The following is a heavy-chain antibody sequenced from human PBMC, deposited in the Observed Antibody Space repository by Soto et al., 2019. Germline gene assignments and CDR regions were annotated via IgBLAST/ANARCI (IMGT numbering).Heavy chain of an antibody. Sequence: GESLKISCKGSGYSFTSYWIGWVRQMPGKGLEWMGIIYPGDSDTRYSPSFQGQVTISADKSISTAYLQWSSLKASDTAMYYCATRPREYSSSWYLQPPDPYYFDYWGQGTLVTVSS. CDR3: ATRPREYSSSWYLQPPDPYYFDY. CDR1: GYSFTSYW. D-gene: IGHD6-13*01. V-gene: IGHV5-51*01. J-gene: IGHJ4*02. CDR2: IYPGDSDT.